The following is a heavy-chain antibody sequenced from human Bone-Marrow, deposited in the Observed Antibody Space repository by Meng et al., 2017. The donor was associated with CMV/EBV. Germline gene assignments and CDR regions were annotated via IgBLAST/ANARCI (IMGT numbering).Heavy chain of an antibody. CDR2: IRYDGDSQ. V-gene: IGHV3-30*02. CDR3: AKVADLYYFDY. CDR1: GFIFSNYG. Sequence: GESLKISCAASGFIFSNYGMHWVRQAPGKGLEWVAFIRYDGDSQYYADSVKGRFTISRDNSKKTLYLQMNSLRAEDTALYYCAKVADLYYFDYWGQGKLVTVSS. J-gene: IGHJ4*02.